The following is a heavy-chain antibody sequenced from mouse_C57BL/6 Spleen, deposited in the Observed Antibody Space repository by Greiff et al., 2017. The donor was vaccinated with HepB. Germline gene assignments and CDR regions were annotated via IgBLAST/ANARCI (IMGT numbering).Heavy chain of an antibody. CDR2: IRNKANGYTT. D-gene: IGHD6-1*01. V-gene: IGHV7-3*01. CDR3: RFTISRDNSQSILYLQMNALRAEDSATYYCARYTGSYGSSFWYFDV. CDR1: GFTFTDYY. J-gene: IGHJ1*03. Sequence: EVQVVESGGGLVQPGGSLSLSCAASGFTFTDYYMSWVRQPPGKALEWLGFIRNKANGYTTEYSASVKGRFTISRDNSQSILYLQMNALRAEDSAYVKCRFTISRDNSQSILYLQMNALRAEDSATYYCARYTGSYGSSFWYFDVWGKGTTVTVSS.